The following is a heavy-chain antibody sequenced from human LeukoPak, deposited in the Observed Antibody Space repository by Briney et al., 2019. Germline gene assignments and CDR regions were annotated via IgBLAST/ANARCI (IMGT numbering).Heavy chain of an antibody. V-gene: IGHV3-48*01. CDR1: GFTFSGYN. CDR2: ISSSSRSI. Sequence: GGSLRLSCAASGFTFSGYNMDWVRQAPGKGLEWVSTISSSSRSIYYADSVKGRFTISRDNANNLLYLQMNSLRAEDTAVYYCARDLRASDPWGQGTLVTVSS. CDR3: ARDLRASDP. J-gene: IGHJ5*02.